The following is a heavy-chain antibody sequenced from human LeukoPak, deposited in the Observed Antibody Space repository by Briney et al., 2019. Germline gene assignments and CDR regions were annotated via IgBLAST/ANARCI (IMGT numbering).Heavy chain of an antibody. CDR2: IYWDDDK. V-gene: IGHV2-5*02. D-gene: IGHD4-17*01. CDR3: AHMAYGDYGILAPFDY. J-gene: IGHJ4*02. CDR1: GFSLSTSGVG. Sequence: ESGPTLVNPTQTLTLTCTFSGFSLSTSGVGVGWIRQPPGKALEWLALIYWDDDKRYSPSLKSRLTITKDTSKNQVVLTMTNMDPVDTATYYCAHMAYGDYGILAPFDYWGQGTLVTVSS.